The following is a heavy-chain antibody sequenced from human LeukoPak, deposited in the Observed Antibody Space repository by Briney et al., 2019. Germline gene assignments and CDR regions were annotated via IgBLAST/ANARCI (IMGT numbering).Heavy chain of an antibody. D-gene: IGHD5-18*01. CDR2: MNPNSGNT. Sequence: GASVKVSCKASGYTFTSYDINWVRQATGQGLEWMGWMNPNSGNTGYAQKFQGRVTITRNTSISTAYMELSSLRSEDTAVYYCARQWYSYGRDKNWFDPWGQGTLVTVSS. CDR1: GYTFTSYD. J-gene: IGHJ5*02. V-gene: IGHV1-8*03. CDR3: ARQWYSYGRDKNWFDP.